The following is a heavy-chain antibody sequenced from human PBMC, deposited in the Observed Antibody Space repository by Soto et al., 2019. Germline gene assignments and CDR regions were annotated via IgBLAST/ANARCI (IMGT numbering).Heavy chain of an antibody. Sequence: SETLSLTCTVSGACISGFYWSWVRKSAGKGLEWIGRIYATGTTDYNPSLKSRVMMSVDTSKKQFSLKLRSVTAADTAVYYCVRDGTKTLRDWFDPWGQGISVTVSS. CDR3: VRDGTKTLRDWFDP. V-gene: IGHV4-4*07. D-gene: IGHD1-1*01. CDR2: IYATGTT. CDR1: GACISGFY. J-gene: IGHJ5*02.